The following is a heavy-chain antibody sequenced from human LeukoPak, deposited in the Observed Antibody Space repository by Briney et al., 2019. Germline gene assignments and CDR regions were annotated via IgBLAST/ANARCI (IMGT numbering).Heavy chain of an antibody. CDR2: ISSSSSYI. J-gene: IGHJ4*02. V-gene: IGHV3-21*01. D-gene: IGHD3-10*01. CDR1: GFTFSSYS. Sequence: GGSLTLSCAASGFTFSSYSMNWVRQAPGKGLEWVSSISSSSSYIYYADSVKGRFTISRDNAKNSLYLQMNSLRAEDTAVYYCARDPTGHYYGSGSYGYWGQGTLVTVSS. CDR3: ARDPTGHYYGSGSYGY.